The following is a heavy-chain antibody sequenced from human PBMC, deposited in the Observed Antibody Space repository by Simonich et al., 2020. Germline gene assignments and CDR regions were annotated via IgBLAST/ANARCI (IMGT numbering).Heavy chain of an antibody. D-gene: IGHD2-15*01. J-gene: IGHJ4*02. V-gene: IGHV4-59*01. CDR2: IYYSGST. CDR1: GGYIISNY. CDR3: ARGGLYFDY. Sequence: QVKLQESGPGLVKPSENLSLICTVSGGYIISNYWSWFRQTPGKGLEWIWYIYYSGSTNFNPSPKIRVTISVDTSKNQFSLKLSSLTAADTAVYYCARGGLYFDYWGQGTLVTVSS.